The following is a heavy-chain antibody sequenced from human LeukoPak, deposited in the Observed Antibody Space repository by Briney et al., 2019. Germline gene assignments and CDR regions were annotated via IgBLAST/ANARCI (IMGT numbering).Heavy chain of an antibody. CDR3: ASYDSSGYYFLDY. CDR2: ISYRGDT. CDR1: GDSISNYY. Sequence: PSETLSLTCTVSGDSISNYYWSWIRQPPGKGLEWIGYISYRGDTMYNPSLKSRVTISVDTSKNQFSLKLSSVTAADTAVYYCASYDSSGYYFLDYWGQGTLVTVSS. J-gene: IGHJ4*02. D-gene: IGHD3-22*01. V-gene: IGHV4-59*08.